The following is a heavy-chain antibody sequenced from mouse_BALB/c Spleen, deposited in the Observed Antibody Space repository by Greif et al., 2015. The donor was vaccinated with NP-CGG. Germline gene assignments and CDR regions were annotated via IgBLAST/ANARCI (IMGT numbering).Heavy chain of an antibody. CDR2: ILPGSGST. J-gene: IGHJ2*01. CDR3: ARSDYRYDVDY. V-gene: IGHV1-9*01. Sequence: QVQLKESGAELMKPGASVKISCKATGYTFSSYWIEWVKQRPGHGLEWIGEILPGSGSTNYNEKFKGKATFTADTSSNTAYMQHSSLTSEDSAVYYCARSDYRYDVDYWGQGTTLTVSS. D-gene: IGHD2-14*01. CDR1: GYTFSSYW.